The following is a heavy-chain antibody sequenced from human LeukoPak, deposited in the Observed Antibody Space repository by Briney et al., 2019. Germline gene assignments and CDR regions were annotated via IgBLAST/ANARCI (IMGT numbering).Heavy chain of an antibody. CDR3: ATESVAEGMDV. CDR2: IYYSGST. V-gene: IGHV4-31*03. J-gene: IGHJ6*04. Sequence: PSETLSLTCTVSGGPISSGGYYWSWIRQHPGKGLEWIGYIYYSGSTYYNPSLKSRVTISVDTSKNQFSLKLSSVTAADTAVYYCATESVAEGMDVWGKGTTVTVSS. CDR1: GGPISSGGYY. D-gene: IGHD5-12*01.